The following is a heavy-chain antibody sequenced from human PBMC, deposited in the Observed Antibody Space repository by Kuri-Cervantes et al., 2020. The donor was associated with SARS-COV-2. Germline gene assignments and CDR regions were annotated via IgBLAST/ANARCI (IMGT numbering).Heavy chain of an antibody. D-gene: IGHD3-3*01. V-gene: IGHV3-30*03. CDR1: GGSFSGYY. CDR2: ISYDGSNK. CDR3: ARDRPGDYDFWGGYYSPTSGLDY. J-gene: IGHJ4*02. Sequence: LSLTCAVYGGSFSGYYWSWIRQPPGKGLEWVAVISYDGSNKYYADSVKGRFTISRDNSKNTLYLQVNSLRAEDTAVYYCARDRPGDYDFWGGYYSPTSGLDYWGQGTLVTVSS.